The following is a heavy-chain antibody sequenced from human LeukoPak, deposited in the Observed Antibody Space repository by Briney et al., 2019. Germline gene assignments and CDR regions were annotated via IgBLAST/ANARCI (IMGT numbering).Heavy chain of an antibody. CDR1: GGSISRGSYY. D-gene: IGHD5-24*01. CDR3: ARGKRWLQLAVDY. J-gene: IGHJ4*02. V-gene: IGHV4-61*02. CDR2: IYTSGST. Sequence: SETLSLTCTVSGGSISRGSYYWSWIRQPAGKGLEWIGRIYTSGSTNYNPSLKSRVTISVDTSKNQFSLKLSSVTAADTAVYYCARGKRWLQLAVDYWGQGTLVTVSS.